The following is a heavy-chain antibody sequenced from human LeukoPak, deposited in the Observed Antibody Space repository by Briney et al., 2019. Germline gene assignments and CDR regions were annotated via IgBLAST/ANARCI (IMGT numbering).Heavy chain of an antibody. J-gene: IGHJ5*02. V-gene: IGHV4-59*01. Sequence: SETLSLTCTVSGGSISSYYWSWLRQPPGKGLEWIGYIYYSGSTNYNPSLKSRVTISVDTSKNQFSLKLSSVTAADTAVYYCARVPVLLWFGEAWWFDPWGQGTLVTVSS. CDR1: GGSISSYY. CDR2: IYYSGST. D-gene: IGHD3-10*01. CDR3: ARVPVLLWFGEAWWFDP.